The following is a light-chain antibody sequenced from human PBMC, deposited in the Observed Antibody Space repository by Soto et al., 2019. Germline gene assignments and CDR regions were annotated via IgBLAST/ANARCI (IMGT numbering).Light chain of an antibody. CDR2: DVT. V-gene: IGLV2-14*02. Sequence: QSALTQPASVSGSPGQSITISCTGTRSDVGNYDLVSWYQQHPGKAPVMIIYDVTNRPSGVSNRFSCSKSGNTASLTISGLQAEDEADYYCSSYTGTSAPYVLGTGTKLTVL. CDR3: SSYTGTSAPYV. J-gene: IGLJ1*01. CDR1: RSDVGNYDL.